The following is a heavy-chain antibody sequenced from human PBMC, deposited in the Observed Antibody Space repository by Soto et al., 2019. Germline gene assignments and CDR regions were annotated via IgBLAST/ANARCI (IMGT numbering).Heavy chain of an antibody. V-gene: IGHV3-30-3*01. Sequence: QVQLVESGGGVVQPGRSLRLSCAASGFTFSSYAMHWVRQAPGKGLEWVAVILSDGSNKWYVDSVKGRFTISRDNSKNTLYLQTNSLRAEDTAVYYCARDIFQEDVWGQGTTVTVSS. CDR1: GFTFSSYA. J-gene: IGHJ6*02. CDR2: ILSDGSNK. CDR3: ARDIFQEDV.